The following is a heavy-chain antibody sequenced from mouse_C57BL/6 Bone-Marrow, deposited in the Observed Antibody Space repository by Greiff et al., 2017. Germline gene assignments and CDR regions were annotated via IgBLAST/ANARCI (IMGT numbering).Heavy chain of an antibody. J-gene: IGHJ3*01. V-gene: IGHV1-81*01. Sequence: QVQLKESGAELARPGASVKLSCKASGYTFTSYGISWVKQRTGQGLEWIGEIYPRSGNTYYNEKFKGKATLTADKSSSTAYMELRSLTSEDSAVYFCARSQLGRAWFAYWGQGTLVTVSA. D-gene: IGHD4-1*02. CDR3: ARSQLGRAWFAY. CDR1: GYTFTSYG. CDR2: IYPRSGNT.